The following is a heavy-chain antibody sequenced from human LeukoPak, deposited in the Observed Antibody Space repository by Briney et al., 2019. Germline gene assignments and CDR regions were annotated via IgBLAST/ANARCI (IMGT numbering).Heavy chain of an antibody. J-gene: IGHJ3*02. CDR2: INPVDSDT. Sequence: GESLKISCKASGYGFSTYWIAWVRQMPGKGLEWIGIINPVDSDTRYSPSFQGQVTISADKSISTAYLQWSSLKASDTAMYYCARGNYDAFDIWGQGTMVTVSS. CDR3: ARGNYDAFDI. V-gene: IGHV5-51*01. CDR1: GYGFSTYW. D-gene: IGHD1-7*01.